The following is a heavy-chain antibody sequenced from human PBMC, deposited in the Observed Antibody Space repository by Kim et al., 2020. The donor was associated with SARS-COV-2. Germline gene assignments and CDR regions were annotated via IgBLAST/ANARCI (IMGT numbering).Heavy chain of an antibody. V-gene: IGHV1-46*01. Sequence: ASVKVSCKASGYTFTSYYMHWVRQAPGQGLEWMGIINPSGGSTSYAQKFQGRVTMTRDTSTSTVYMELSSLRSEDTAVYYCARDSVSGRVGATLSRYFDYWGQGTLVTVSS. CDR3: ARDSVSGRVGATLSRYFDY. CDR2: INPSGGST. D-gene: IGHD1-26*01. CDR1: GYTFTSYY. J-gene: IGHJ4*02.